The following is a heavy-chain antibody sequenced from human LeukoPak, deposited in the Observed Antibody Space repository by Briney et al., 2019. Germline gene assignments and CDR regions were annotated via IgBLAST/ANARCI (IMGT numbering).Heavy chain of an antibody. J-gene: IGHJ2*01. D-gene: IGHD2/OR15-2a*01. CDR2: IYYSGST. Sequence: SETLSLTCTVSGGSISSSSYYWGWIRQPPGKGLEWIGSIYYSGSTYYNPSLKSRVTISVVTSKNQFSLKLSSVTAADTAVYYCARHLSTYWYFDLWGRGTLVTVSS. CDR3: ARHLSTYWYFDL. CDR1: GGSISSSSYY. V-gene: IGHV4-39*07.